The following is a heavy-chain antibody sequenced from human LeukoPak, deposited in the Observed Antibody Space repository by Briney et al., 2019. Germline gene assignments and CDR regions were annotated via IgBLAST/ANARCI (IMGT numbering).Heavy chain of an antibody. Sequence: GGSLRLSCAASGFTFSNYGMHWVRHAPGRGLEWVAFIRYDGSNKYYADSVKGRFTISRDNAKNSLYLQMNSLRASDTAVYYCARELNGAFDPWGQGTLVTVSS. J-gene: IGHJ5*02. CDR2: IRYDGSNK. D-gene: IGHD1-1*01. CDR1: GFTFSNYG. CDR3: ARELNGAFDP. V-gene: IGHV3-30*02.